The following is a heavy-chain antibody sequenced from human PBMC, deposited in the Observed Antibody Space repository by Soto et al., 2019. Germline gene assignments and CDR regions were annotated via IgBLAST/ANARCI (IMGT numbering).Heavy chain of an antibody. CDR1: GDSINDFSYY. Sequence: QLQLQESGPGLVKPSETLSLTCTVSGDSINDFSYYWAWIRQPPGKGPECIGNIYYTGSTHYNPSLKSRVTIFIDTSKNQFSLRLTSVTAADTAVYYCARHTRYCTTTNCYFDYWGQGTLVTVSS. D-gene: IGHD2-2*01. V-gene: IGHV4-39*01. J-gene: IGHJ4*02. CDR3: ARHTRYCTTTNCYFDY. CDR2: IYYTGST.